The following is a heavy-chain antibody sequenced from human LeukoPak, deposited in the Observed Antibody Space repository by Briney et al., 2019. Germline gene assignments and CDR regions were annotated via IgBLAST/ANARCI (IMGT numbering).Heavy chain of an antibody. J-gene: IGHJ3*02. Sequence: DGSEKYYVDSVKGRFTISRDNAKNSLYLQMNSLRAEDTALYYCAKVARIAAAGTLYDAFDIWGQGTMVTVSS. CDR3: AKVARIAAAGTLYDAFDI. D-gene: IGHD6-13*01. CDR2: DGSEK. V-gene: IGHV3-7*03.